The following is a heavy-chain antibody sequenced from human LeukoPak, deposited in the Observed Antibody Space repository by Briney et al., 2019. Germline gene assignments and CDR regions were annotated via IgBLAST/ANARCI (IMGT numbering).Heavy chain of an antibody. CDR2: INPSSGDT. V-gene: IGHV1-2*06. CDR1: AYTFTDYY. CDR3: ARVYSSGWYPGNTWPFDY. D-gene: IGHD6-19*01. J-gene: IGHJ4*02. Sequence: ASVKVSCKASAYTFTDYYVHWVRQAPGQGLEWMGRINPSSGDTNYAQNFQGRVTMTRDTSISTAYMELSSLRSEDTAVYYCARVYSSGWYPGNTWPFDYWGQGTLVTVSS.